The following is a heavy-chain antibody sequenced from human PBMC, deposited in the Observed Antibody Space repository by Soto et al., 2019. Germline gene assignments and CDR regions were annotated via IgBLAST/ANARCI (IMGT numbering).Heavy chain of an antibody. D-gene: IGHD1-26*01. Sequence: SETLSLTCAVYGGSFSGYYWSWIRQPPGKGLEWIGEINHSGSTNYNPSLKSRVTISVDASKNQFSLKLSSVTAADTAVYYCARAYSGSYRKFSWFDPWGQGTLVTVSS. CDR1: GGSFSGYY. J-gene: IGHJ5*02. CDR3: ARAYSGSYRKFSWFDP. V-gene: IGHV4-34*01. CDR2: INHSGST.